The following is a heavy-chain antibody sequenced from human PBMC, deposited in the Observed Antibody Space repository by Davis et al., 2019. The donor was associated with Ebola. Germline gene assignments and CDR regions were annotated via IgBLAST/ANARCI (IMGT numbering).Heavy chain of an antibody. CDR1: GFTLSIYW. CDR3: GRSMDV. J-gene: IGHJ6*02. CDR2: INEDGSAK. V-gene: IGHV3-7*01. Sequence: PGGSLRLSCEGSGFTLSIYWMSWVRQAPGKGLEWVANINEDGSAKYYADSVRGRFTISRDNAKNSLSLQMNSLRAEDTAVYFCGRSMDVWGQGTTVTVSS.